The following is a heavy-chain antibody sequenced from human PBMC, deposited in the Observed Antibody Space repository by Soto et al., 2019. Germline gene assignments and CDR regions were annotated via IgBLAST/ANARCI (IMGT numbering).Heavy chain of an antibody. CDR3: ARVGGYYSVLEGATGALNNKAYYYYGMDV. CDR1: GGTFSSYA. CDR2: IIPIFGTA. Sequence: QVQLVQSGAEVKKPGSSVKVSCKASGGTFSSYAISWVRQAPGQGLEWMGGIIPIFGTANYAQKFQGRVTITADESTSTAYMELSSLRSEDTAVYYCARVGGYYSVLEGATGALNNKAYYYYGMDVWGQGTTVTVSS. V-gene: IGHV1-69*01. J-gene: IGHJ6*02. D-gene: IGHD3-3*01.